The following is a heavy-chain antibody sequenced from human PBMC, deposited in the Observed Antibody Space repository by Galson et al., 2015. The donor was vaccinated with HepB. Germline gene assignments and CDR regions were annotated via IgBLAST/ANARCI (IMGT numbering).Heavy chain of an antibody. CDR1: GDSVSSNSAA. Sequence: CAISGDSVSSNSAAWNWIRQSPSRGLEWLGRTYYRSKWYNDYAVSVKSRITINPDTSKNQFSLQLSSVTAADTAVYYCAREGNCSSTSCYMDWGQGTLVTVSS. D-gene: IGHD2-2*02. V-gene: IGHV6-1*01. CDR3: AREGNCSSTSCYMD. J-gene: IGHJ4*02. CDR2: TYYRSKWYN.